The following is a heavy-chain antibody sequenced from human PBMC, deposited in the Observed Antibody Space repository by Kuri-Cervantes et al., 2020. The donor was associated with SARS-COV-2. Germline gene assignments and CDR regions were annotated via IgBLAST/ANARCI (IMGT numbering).Heavy chain of an antibody. CDR2: IITMPGIA. J-gene: IGHJ5*02. V-gene: IGHV1-69*10. D-gene: IGHD3-22*01. Sequence: SVKVSCKASGGTFSSYVFSWVRQAPGQGLEWMGGIITMPGIANYAQKFQDRVTITADKSTSTAYMELSSLRSEDTAVYYCARGHDSSGYHYIFWFDPWGQGTLVTVSS. CDR1: GGTFSSYV. CDR3: ARGHDSSGYHYIFWFDP.